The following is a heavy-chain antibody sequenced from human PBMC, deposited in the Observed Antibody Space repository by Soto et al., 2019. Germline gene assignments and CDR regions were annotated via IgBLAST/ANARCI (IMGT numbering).Heavy chain of an antibody. D-gene: IGHD4-17*01. CDR3: ARGVTTVTTFDY. CDR2: SYNSGST. CDR1: GGSISSGGYS. V-gene: IGHV4-30-2*01. J-gene: IGHJ4*02. Sequence: QLQLQESGSGLVKPSQTLSLTCAVSGGSISSGGYSCNWIRQPPGKGLEWIGYSYNSGSTNYNPSRKSRVTISVDRSKNQFSLKLSSVTAADTAVYYCARGVTTVTTFDYWGQGTLVTVSS.